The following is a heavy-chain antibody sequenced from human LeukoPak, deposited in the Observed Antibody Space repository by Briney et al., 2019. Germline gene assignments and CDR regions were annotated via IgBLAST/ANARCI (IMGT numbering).Heavy chain of an antibody. CDR3: AKDRLDPLWLQSDY. CDR1: GFTFSSYG. D-gene: IGHD5-24*01. Sequence: PGGSLRLSCAASGFTFSSYGMHWVRQAPGKGLEWVAVISYDGSNKYYADSVKGRFTISRDNSKNTLYLQMNSLRAEDTAVYYCAKDRLDPLWLQSDYWGQGTLVTVS. J-gene: IGHJ4*02. CDR2: ISYDGSNK. V-gene: IGHV3-30*18.